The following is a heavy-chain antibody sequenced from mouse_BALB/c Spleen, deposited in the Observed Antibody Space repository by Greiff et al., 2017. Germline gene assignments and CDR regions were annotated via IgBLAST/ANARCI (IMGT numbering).Heavy chain of an antibody. Sequence: EVKLQQSGTVLARPGASVKMSCKASGYTFTSYWMHWVKQRPGQGLEWIGAIYPGNSDTSYNQKFKGKAKLTAVTSTSTAYMELSSLTNEDSAVYYCTRYTTAALWYFDVWGAGTTVTVSS. J-gene: IGHJ1*01. D-gene: IGHD1-2*01. CDR2: IYPGNSDT. CDR1: GYTFTSYW. CDR3: TRYTTAALWYFDV. V-gene: IGHV1-5*01.